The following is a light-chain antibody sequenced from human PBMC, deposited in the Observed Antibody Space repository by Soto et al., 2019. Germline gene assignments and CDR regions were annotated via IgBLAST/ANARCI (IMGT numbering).Light chain of an antibody. CDR3: QAYDSSTRVI. Sequence: SYELTQPLSVSVALGQTARITCEGDNIGSKNVHWYQQKPGQAPVLVIYRDFNRPSGIPERFSGSNSGNTATLTISRAQAGDEADFYCQAYDSSTRVIFGGGTKVTVL. CDR1: NIGSKN. V-gene: IGLV3-9*01. J-gene: IGLJ2*01. CDR2: RDF.